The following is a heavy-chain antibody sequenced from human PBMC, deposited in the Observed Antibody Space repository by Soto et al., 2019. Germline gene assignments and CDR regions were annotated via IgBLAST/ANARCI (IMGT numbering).Heavy chain of an antibody. CDR2: IKSKTDGGTT. CDR1: GFTFSNAL. Sequence: GGSLRLSCAASGFTFSNALMSWVRQAPGKGLEWVGRIKSKTDGGTTDYAAPVKGRFTISRDDSKNTLYLQMNSLKTEDTAVYYCTTKTVVGARLFDYWGQGTLVTFST. V-gene: IGHV3-15*01. CDR3: TTKTVVGARLFDY. J-gene: IGHJ4*02. D-gene: IGHD1-26*01.